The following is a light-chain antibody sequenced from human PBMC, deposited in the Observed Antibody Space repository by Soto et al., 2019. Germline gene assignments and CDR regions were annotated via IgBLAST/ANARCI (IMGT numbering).Light chain of an antibody. V-gene: IGKV1-5*03. CDR2: KAS. J-gene: IGKJ1*01. CDR1: QSINGW. CDR3: HQYHNFPRT. Sequence: DIQLTQAPSTLSASVGDRVTITGRASQSINGWLAWYQQKPGQAPNLLIYKASTLDSGVPSRFSGSGSGTEFTLTVSSVQPDDFATYYCHQYHNFPRTFGQGTKVEI.